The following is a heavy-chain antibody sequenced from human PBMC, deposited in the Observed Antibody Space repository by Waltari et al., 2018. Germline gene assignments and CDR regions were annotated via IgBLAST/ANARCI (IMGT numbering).Heavy chain of an antibody. CDR2: INPNSGGT. D-gene: IGHD3-16*01. Sequence: QVQLVQSGAEVKKPGASVKVPCEASGYTFTGYSMHWVRPAPGHGLEWMGRINPNSGGTNDAQKFQGRVTMTRDTSISTAYMELSRLRSDDTAVYYCARDRILDYIWGSTLYYFDYWGQGTLVTVSS. CDR1: GYTFTGYS. CDR3: ARDRILDYIWGSTLYYFDY. J-gene: IGHJ4*02. V-gene: IGHV1-2*06.